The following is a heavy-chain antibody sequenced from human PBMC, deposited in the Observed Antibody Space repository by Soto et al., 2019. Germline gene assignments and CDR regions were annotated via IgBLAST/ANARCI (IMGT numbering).Heavy chain of an antibody. Sequence: SETLSLTCAVYGGSFSGYYWSWIRQPPGKGLEWIGEINHSGSTNYNPSLKSRVTISVDTSKNQFSLKLSSVTAADTAVYYCARGFYGDYARQSFDYWGQGTLVTVSS. CDR3: ARGFYGDYARQSFDY. J-gene: IGHJ4*02. D-gene: IGHD4-17*01. V-gene: IGHV4-34*01. CDR1: GGSFSGYY. CDR2: INHSGST.